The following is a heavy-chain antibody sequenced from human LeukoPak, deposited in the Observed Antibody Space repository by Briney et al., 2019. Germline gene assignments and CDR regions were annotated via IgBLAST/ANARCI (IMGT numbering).Heavy chain of an antibody. CDR1: GYSVSDKP. D-gene: IGHD1-26*01. CDR3: AMSLYSGAYVT. V-gene: IGHV3-74*01. J-gene: IGHJ5*02. CDR2: INPDASTT. Sequence: PGGSLRLSCAASGYSVSDKPMTWVRQAPGKGLVWVSLINPDASTTVYADSVKGRFTISRDNAKNTLYLQMNGLRAEDTAVYYCAMSLYSGAYVTWGQGTLVTVSS.